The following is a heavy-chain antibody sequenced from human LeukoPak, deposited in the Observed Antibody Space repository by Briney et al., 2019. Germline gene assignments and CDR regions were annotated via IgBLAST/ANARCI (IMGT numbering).Heavy chain of an antibody. D-gene: IGHD3-10*01. Sequence: PGGSLRLSCAASGFTFSSYAMNWVRQAPGKGLEWVSGISNSGGSTYYADSVKGRFTISRDNSKNTLYLQMNSLRAEDTAVYYCAKEGAYPIITYDSWGQGALVTVSS. CDR2: ISNSGGST. CDR1: GFTFSSYA. CDR3: AKEGAYPIITYDS. V-gene: IGHV3-23*01. J-gene: IGHJ5*01.